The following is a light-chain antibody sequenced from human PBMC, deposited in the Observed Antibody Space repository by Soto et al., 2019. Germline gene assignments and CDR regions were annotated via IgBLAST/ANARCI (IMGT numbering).Light chain of an antibody. CDR1: QSISSW. V-gene: IGKV1-5*01. Sequence: DIQMTQSPSTLSASVGDRVTITCRASQSISSWLAWYQQKPGKAPNLLIYDASTLRNGVPSRFSGSGSGTYFTLTISNLQPEDFATYYCQQGNSFPLTFGGGTKVDIK. J-gene: IGKJ4*01. CDR3: QQGNSFPLT. CDR2: DAS.